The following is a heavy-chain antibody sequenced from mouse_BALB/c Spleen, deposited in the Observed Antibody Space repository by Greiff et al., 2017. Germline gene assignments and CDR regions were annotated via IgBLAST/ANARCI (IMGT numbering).Heavy chain of an antibody. Sequence: EVQLVESGGGLVKPGGSLKLSCAASGFTFSSYTMSWVRQTPEKGLEWVATISSGGSYTYHPDSVKGRVTISRDNAKNTLYLQMSSLKSEDTAMYYCTRVYGYDGRYAMDYGGQGTSVTVSA. D-gene: IGHD2-2*01. J-gene: IGHJ4*01. V-gene: IGHV5-6-4*01. CDR1: GFTFSSYT. CDR3: TRVYGYDGRYAMDY. CDR2: ISSGGSYT.